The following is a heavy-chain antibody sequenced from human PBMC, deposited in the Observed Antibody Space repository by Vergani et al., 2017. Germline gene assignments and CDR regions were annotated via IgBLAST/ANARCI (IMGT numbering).Heavy chain of an antibody. J-gene: IGHJ4*02. D-gene: IGHD3-22*01. CDR3: AKDTYYYDSSGYWIPDY. Sequence: VQLVESGGGVVQPGRSLRLSCAASGFTFSSYGMHWVRQAPGKGLEWVSAISGSGGSTYYADSVKGRFTISRDNSKNTLYLQMNSLRAEDTAVYYCAKDTYYYDSSGYWIPDYWGQGTLVTVSS. CDR2: ISGSGGST. V-gene: IGHV3-23*04. CDR1: GFTFSSYG.